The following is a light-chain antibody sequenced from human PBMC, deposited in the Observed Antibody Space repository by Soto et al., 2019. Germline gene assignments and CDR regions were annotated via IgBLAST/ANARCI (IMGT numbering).Light chain of an antibody. CDR3: VQSIRLPYT. V-gene: IGKV2D-29*01. Sequence: DIVMTQTPLSLSVTPGQPASISCKSSQTLLRSDGKTYLYWYLQKPGQPPQLLISEVSNRFSGVPGKFNGRGSGTDFTLNISRVEAEDVGVYSWVQSIRLPYTFGQGTKLEIK. CDR2: EVS. CDR1: QTLLRSDGKTY. J-gene: IGKJ2*01.